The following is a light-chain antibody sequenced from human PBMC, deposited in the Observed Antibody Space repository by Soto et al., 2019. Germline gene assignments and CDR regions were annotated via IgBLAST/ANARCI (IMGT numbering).Light chain of an antibody. Sequence: QTVVTQEPSLTVSPGGTVTLTCASSTGAVTSGYYPSWFQQKPGQAPRALIYSTTNKHSWTPARFSGSLLGGKAALTLSGVQHDEAADYCCLLYYGGTQRVFGGGTKLTVL. CDR3: LLYYGGTQRV. CDR1: TGAVTSGYY. J-gene: IGLJ3*02. V-gene: IGLV7-43*01. CDR2: STT.